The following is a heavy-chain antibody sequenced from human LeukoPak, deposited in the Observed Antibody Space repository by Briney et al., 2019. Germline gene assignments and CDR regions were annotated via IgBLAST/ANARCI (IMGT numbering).Heavy chain of an antibody. D-gene: IGHD3-3*01. CDR3: ARGQRITIFGVVIMNYYGMDV. V-gene: IGHV1-69*13. CDR2: IIPIFATA. CDR1: GGTLSSYA. Sequence: ASVKVSCKASGGTLSSYAISWVRQAPGQGLEWMGGIIPIFATANYAQKFQGRVTITADESTSTAYMELSSLRSEDTAVYYCARGQRITIFGVVIMNYYGMDVWGQGTTVTVSS. J-gene: IGHJ6*02.